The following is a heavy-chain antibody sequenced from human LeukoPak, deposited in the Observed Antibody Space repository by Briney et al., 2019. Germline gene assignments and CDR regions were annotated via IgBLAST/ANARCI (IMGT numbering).Heavy chain of an antibody. Sequence: SETLSLTCTVSGGSISGYYWSWIRQPPGKGLEWIGYIYYSGSTNYNPSLKSRVTISVDTSNNQFSLKLNSVTAADTAVYYCAKPRSIIAAAGYYFDYWGQGTLVTVSS. CDR1: GGSISGYY. D-gene: IGHD6-13*01. CDR3: AKPRSIIAAAGYYFDY. CDR2: IYYSGST. V-gene: IGHV4-59*01. J-gene: IGHJ4*02.